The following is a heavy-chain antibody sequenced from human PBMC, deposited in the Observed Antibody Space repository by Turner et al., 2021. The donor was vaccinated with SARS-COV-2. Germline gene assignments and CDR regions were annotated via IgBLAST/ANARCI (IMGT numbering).Heavy chain of an antibody. Sequence: EVQLVESGGGLVQPGGSLRLSCADSRFTFSSYWMSWVRQAPGKGLEWVANIKQDGSEKYYVDSVKGRFTISRDNAKNSLYLQMNSLRAEDTAVYYCASPGGSSSWYVGYYGMDVWGQGTTVTVSS. V-gene: IGHV3-7*01. CDR1: RFTFSSYW. CDR2: IKQDGSEK. J-gene: IGHJ6*02. CDR3: ASPGGSSSWYVGYYGMDV. D-gene: IGHD6-13*01.